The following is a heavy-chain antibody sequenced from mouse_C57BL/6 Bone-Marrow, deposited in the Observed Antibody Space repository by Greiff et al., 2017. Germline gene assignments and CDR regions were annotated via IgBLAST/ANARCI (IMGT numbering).Heavy chain of an antibody. V-gene: IGHV5-6*01. Sequence: EVQVVESGGDLVKPGGSLKLSCAASGFTFSSYGMSWVRQTPDKRLEWVATLSSGGSYTYYPDSVKGRFTISRDNAKNTLYLQMSSLKSEDTAMYYCARRLRLDYWGQGTTLTVSS. CDR3: ARRLRLDY. J-gene: IGHJ2*01. D-gene: IGHD1-2*01. CDR1: GFTFSSYG. CDR2: LSSGGSYT.